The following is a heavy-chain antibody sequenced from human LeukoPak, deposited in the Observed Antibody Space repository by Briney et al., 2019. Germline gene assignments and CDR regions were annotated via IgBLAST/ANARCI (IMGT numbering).Heavy chain of an antibody. CDR1: GFTFSSYG. CDR2: ISYDGSNK. J-gene: IGHJ4*02. V-gene: IGHV3-30*18. Sequence: GRSLRLSCAASGFTFSSYGMHWVRQAPGKGLEWVAVISYDGSNKYYADSVKGRFTISGDNSKNTLYLQMNSLRAEDTAVYYCAKVGVYWGQGTLVTVSS. D-gene: IGHD3-3*01. CDR3: AKVGVY.